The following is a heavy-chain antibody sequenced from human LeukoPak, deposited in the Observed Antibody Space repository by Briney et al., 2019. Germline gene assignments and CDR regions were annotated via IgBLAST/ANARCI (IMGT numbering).Heavy chain of an antibody. D-gene: IGHD5-18*01. CDR2: ISSSSSYI. V-gene: IGHV3-21*01. CDR3: AREGIQLWLRDY. Sequence: PGGSLRLSCAASGFTFSSYNMNWVRHAPGKGLEWVSSISSSSSYIYYADSVKGRFTISRDNAKNSLYLQMNSLRAEDTAVYYCAREGIQLWLRDYWGQGTLVTVSS. J-gene: IGHJ4*01. CDR1: GFTFSSYN.